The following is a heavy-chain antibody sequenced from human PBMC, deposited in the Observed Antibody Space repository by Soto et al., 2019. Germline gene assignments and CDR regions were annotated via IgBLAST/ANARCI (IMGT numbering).Heavy chain of an antibody. CDR3: ATMIRGLIHWLDP. CDR1: GDTFSNFD. D-gene: IGHD3-16*01. CDR2: MYPNNGKT. Sequence: QVQLVQSGTEVKRPGASVKVSCKASGDTFSNFDFNWVRQATGQGPEWMGWMYPNNGKTAYARPFQGRVTMTWNSSTSTAYMELSSLTSEDTAVYYCATMIRGLIHWLDPWGQGTLVTVSS. V-gene: IGHV1-8*01. J-gene: IGHJ5*02.